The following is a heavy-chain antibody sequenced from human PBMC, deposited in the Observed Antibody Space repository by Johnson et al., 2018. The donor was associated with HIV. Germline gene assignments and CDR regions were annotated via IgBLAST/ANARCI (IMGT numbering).Heavy chain of an antibody. CDR2: ISSSGSNI. CDR1: GFTFSDYY. V-gene: IGHV3-11*04. D-gene: IGHD6-6*01. J-gene: IGHJ3*02. CDR3: ARDSWGIAARPEVWRSFDI. Sequence: QVQLVESGGGLVKPGGSLRLSCAASGFTFSDYYMSWIRQAPGKGLEWVSYISSSGSNIYYADSVKGRFTIPRDNAKNSLYLQMNSLRAEDTAVYYCARDSWGIAARPEVWRSFDIWGQGTMVTVSS.